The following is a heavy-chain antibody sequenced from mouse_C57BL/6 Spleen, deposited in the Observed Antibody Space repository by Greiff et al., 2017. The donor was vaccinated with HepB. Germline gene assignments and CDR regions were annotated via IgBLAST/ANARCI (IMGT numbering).Heavy chain of an antibody. V-gene: IGHV1-26*01. J-gene: IGHJ3*01. Sequence: VQLQQSGPELVKPGASVKISCKASGYTFTDYYMNWVKQSHGKSLEWIGDINPNNGGTSFNQKFKGKATLTVDKSSSTAYMELRSLTSEDSAVYYCARSLITTVDGFAYWGQGTLVTVSA. CDR3: ARSLITTVDGFAY. CDR2: INPNNGGT. D-gene: IGHD1-2*01. CDR1: GYTFTDYY.